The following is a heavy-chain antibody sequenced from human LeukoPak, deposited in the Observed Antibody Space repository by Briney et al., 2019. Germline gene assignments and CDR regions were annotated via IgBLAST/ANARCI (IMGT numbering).Heavy chain of an antibody. D-gene: IGHD3-16*01. J-gene: IGHJ3*02. CDR1: GFTFSSYP. V-gene: IGHV3-23*01. CDR3: AKKRSLRGDAFDI. CDR2: ISGSGGST. Sequence: GGSLRLSCAASGFTFSSYPMSWVRQAPGKGLEWVSAISGSGGSTYYADSVKGRFTISRDNSKNTLYLQMNSLRAADTAVYYCAKKRSLRGDAFDIWGQGTMVTVSS.